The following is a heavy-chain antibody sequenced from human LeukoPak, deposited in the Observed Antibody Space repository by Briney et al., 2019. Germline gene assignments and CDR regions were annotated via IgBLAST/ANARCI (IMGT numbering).Heavy chain of an antibody. D-gene: IGHD3-10*01. CDR3: ARDGDTVLTRGYYYYLDV. V-gene: IGHV3-23*01. CDR2: ISGSGGRT. CDR1: GFTFSSYG. J-gene: IGHJ6*03. Sequence: GGSLRLSCAASGFTFSSYGMSWVRQAPGKGLDWVSGISGSGGRTDYADSVKGRFTISRDNSKNTLYLQMNSLRAEDTALYYCARDGDTVLTRGYYYYLDVWGKGTTVTVSS.